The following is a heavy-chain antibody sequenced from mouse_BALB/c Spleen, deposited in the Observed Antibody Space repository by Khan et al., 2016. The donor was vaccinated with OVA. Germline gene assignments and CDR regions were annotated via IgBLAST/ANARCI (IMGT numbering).Heavy chain of an antibody. J-gene: IGHJ3*01. CDR3: TRSGYGSFAY. V-gene: IGHV1S81*02. CDR1: GYTFSSYY. Sequence: QVQLQQSGAELVKTGASVKLSCKASGYTFSSYYLYWVKQTPGQGLEWIGEINPNNGGSNFTEKFKSKATLTVDKSSYTAYMQLSSLTSEDSAVYYCTRSGYGSFAYWGQGTLVTVSA. CDR2: INPNNGGS. D-gene: IGHD2-2*01.